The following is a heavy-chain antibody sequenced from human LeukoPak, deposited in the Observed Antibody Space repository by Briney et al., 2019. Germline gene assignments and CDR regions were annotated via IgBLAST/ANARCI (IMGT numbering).Heavy chain of an antibody. CDR3: ARGLGITGTTPARYYFDY. CDR1: GDSIHSVYYF. D-gene: IGHD1-7*01. Sequence: SETLSLTCTVSGDSIHSVYYFWGWIRQPPGKGLEWIGSVYFDGDTSYSPSLKSRVIISVDTSKNQFSLNLTSVTAADTAVYYCARGLGITGTTPARYYFDYWGQGTLVTVSS. CDR2: VYFDGDT. J-gene: IGHJ4*02. V-gene: IGHV4-39*07.